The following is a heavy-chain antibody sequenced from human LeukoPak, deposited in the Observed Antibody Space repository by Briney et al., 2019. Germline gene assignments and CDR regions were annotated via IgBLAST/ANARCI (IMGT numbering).Heavy chain of an antibody. CDR1: GGSFSSGGYY. CDR3: ARETPGAGHFDY. CDR2: IYYSGRT. D-gene: IGHD7-27*01. Sequence: SQTLSLTCTVSGGSFSSGGYYWSWIRQHPGKGLEWIGYIYYSGRTYYNPSLKSRVTISVDTSKNQFSLKLSSVTAADTAVYYCARETPGAGHFDYWGQGSLVTVSP. V-gene: IGHV4-31*03. J-gene: IGHJ4*02.